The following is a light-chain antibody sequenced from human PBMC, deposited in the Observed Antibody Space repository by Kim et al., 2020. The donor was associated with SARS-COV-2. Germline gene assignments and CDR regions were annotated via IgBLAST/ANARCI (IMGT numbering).Light chain of an antibody. V-gene: IGLV6-57*03. CDR1: RGSIARNY. J-gene: IGLJ1*01. CDR2: EDN. CDR3: QSYDSSNPPYV. Sequence: VTLSCTRSRGSIARNYVQWYQQRPGSAPTTVIYEDNQGPSGVPDRFSGSIDSSSNSASLTISGLKTEDEADYYCQSYDSSNPPYVFGTGTKVTVL.